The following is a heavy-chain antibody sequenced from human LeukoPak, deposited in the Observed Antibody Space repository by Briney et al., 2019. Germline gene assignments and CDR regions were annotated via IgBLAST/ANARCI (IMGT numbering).Heavy chain of an antibody. V-gene: IGHV3-7*03. CDR3: ARLVVPPGNRGWYYEH. D-gene: IGHD2-2*01. Sequence: GGSLRPSCAASGFIFSNYWMAWVRQGPGEGPEWVANINQRGSEKYYVDSVRGRFTISRDNAKNSLDLQMNSLRVEDTAIYYCARLVVPPGNRGWYYEHWGQGTLVTVSS. CDR2: INQRGSEK. CDR1: GFIFSNYW. J-gene: IGHJ4*02.